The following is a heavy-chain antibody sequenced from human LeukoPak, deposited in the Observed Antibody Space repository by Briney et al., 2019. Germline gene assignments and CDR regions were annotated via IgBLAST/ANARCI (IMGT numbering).Heavy chain of an antibody. V-gene: IGHV4-59*01. CDR1: GGSISSYY. J-gene: IGHJ4*02. CDR3: ARGPRRDLFDY. Sequence: SETLSLTCTVSGGSISSYYWSWIRQPPGKGLEWIGYIYYSGSTNYNPSLKSRVTISVDTSKNQFSLKLSSVTAVDTAVYYCARGPRRDLFDYWGQGTLVTVSS. D-gene: IGHD1-14*01. CDR2: IYYSGST.